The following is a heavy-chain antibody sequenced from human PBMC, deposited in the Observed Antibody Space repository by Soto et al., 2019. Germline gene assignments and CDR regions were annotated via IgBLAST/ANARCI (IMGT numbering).Heavy chain of an antibody. CDR2: VFGGGHM. V-gene: IGHV3-53*01. Sequence: EVQLVESGGTLIPPGGSLRLSCAASGFTVSHNYMSWVRLAPGKGLEWVSSVFGGGHMTYADSVKGRFSVSRDNSVNTFYLQMTGLRSDDTAVYYCSFQSPLAGWLDPWGQGTLVTVSS. CDR3: SFQSPLAGWLDP. J-gene: IGHJ5*02. CDR1: GFTVSHNY.